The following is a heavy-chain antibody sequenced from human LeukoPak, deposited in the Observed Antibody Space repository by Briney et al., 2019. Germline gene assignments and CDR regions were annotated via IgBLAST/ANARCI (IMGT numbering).Heavy chain of an antibody. CDR2: IYYSGST. D-gene: IGHD3-3*01. J-gene: IGHJ6*02. CDR3: ARVLSDFWSGPLLGMDV. Sequence: GSLRLSCAASGFTFSSYAMSWVRQAPGKGLEWIGYIYYSGSTNYNPSLKSRVTISVDTSKNQFSLKLSSVTAADTAVYYCARVLSDFWSGPLLGMDVWGQGTTVTVSS. V-gene: IGHV4-59*01. CDR1: GFTFSSYA.